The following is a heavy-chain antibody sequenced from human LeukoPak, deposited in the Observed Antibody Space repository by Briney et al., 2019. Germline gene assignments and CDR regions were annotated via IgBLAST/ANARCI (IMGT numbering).Heavy chain of an antibody. V-gene: IGHV1-69*13. J-gene: IGHJ4*02. CDR3: AREPRDSGSYLYYFDY. D-gene: IGHD1-26*01. Sequence: SVKVSCKASGGTFSSYAISWVRQAPGQGLEWMGGIIPIFGTANYAQKFQGRVTITADESTSTAYMELSSLRSEDTAVYYCAREPRDSGSYLYYFDYWGQGTLVTVSS. CDR1: GGTFSSYA. CDR2: IIPIFGTA.